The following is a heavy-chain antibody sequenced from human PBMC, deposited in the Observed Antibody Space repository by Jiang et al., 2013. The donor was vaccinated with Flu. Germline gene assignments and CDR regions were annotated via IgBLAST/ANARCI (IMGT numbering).Heavy chain of an antibody. D-gene: IGHD6-19*01. CDR1: GYTFTGYY. Sequence: LVESGAEVKKPGASVKVSCKASGYTFTGYYLHWVRQAPGQGLEWVGWIDPKSGGTKYAQKFQGWVTMTRDTAISTAYMELSRLKSDDTALYYCTRGASVSSTGWYRRWFDPWGQGTLVTVSS. CDR3: TRGASVSSTGWYRRWFDP. V-gene: IGHV1-2*04. CDR2: IDPKSGGT. J-gene: IGHJ5*02.